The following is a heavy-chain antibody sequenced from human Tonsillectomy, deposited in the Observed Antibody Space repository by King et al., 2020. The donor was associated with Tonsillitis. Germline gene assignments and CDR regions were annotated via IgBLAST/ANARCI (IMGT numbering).Heavy chain of an antibody. CDR2: ILYYGSNK. CDR1: GFTFSNYG. J-gene: IGHJ6*02. D-gene: IGHD1-26*01. CDR3: ARASVPGIDYYYYGMDV. V-gene: IGHV3-33*01. Sequence: VQLVESGGGVVQPGRSLRLSCSAPGFTFSNYGMHWVRQAPGKGLEGLAVILYYGSNKYYVYSVKGRFTISRDNSKNTLYLQMNSLRAEDTAVYYCARASVPGIDYYYYGMDVWGQGTTVTVSS.